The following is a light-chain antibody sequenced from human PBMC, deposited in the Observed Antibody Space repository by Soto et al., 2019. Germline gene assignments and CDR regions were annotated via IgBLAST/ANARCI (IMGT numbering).Light chain of an antibody. V-gene: IGLV2-23*02. CDR3: CSYAGSSTCV. CDR1: SSDVGSYNL. J-gene: IGLJ7*01. CDR2: EVS. Sequence: QSAVTQPASVSGSPGQSITISCTGTSSDVGSYNLVSWYQQHPGKAPKLMIYEVSKRPSGVSNRFSGSKSGNTASLTISGLQAEDEADYYCCSYAGSSTCVFGTGTQLTVL.